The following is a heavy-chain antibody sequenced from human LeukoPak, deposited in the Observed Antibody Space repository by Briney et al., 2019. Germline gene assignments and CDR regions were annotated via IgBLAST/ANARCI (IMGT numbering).Heavy chain of an antibody. J-gene: IGHJ4*02. Sequence: SETLSLTCTVSGGSISSYYWNWIRQPAEKGLEWIGRIYTSGSTNYNPSLKSRVTMSVDTSKNQFSLKLSSVTAADTAVYYCARGQPGYCSSTSCYTFFDYWGQGILVTVSS. CDR1: GGSISSYY. D-gene: IGHD2-2*02. CDR3: ARGQPGYCSSTSCYTFFDY. V-gene: IGHV4-4*07. CDR2: IYTSGST.